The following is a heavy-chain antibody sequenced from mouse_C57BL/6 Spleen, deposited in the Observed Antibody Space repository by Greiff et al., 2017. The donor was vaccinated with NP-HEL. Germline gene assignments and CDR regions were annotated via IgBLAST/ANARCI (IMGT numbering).Heavy chain of an antibody. J-gene: IGHJ4*01. CDR1: GYTFTSYW. CDR2: IHPSDSDT. CDR3: TISDYDYDDVEYYYAMDY. Sequence: VQLQQSGAELVKPGASVKVSCKASGYTFTSYWMHWVKQRPGQGLEWIGRIHPSDSDTNYNQKFKGKATLTVDKSSSTAYMQLSSLTSEDSAVYHCTISDYDYDDVEYYYAMDYWGQGTSVTVSS. D-gene: IGHD2-4*01. V-gene: IGHV1-74*01.